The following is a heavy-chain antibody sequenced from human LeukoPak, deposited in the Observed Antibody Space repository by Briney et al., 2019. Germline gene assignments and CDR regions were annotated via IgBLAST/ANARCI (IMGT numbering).Heavy chain of an antibody. CDR2: INPNSGGT. CDR1: GYTFTGYY. D-gene: IGHD3-9*01. CDR3: ARDDVLTGYYEDY. V-gene: IGHV1-2*02. J-gene: IGHJ4*02. Sequence: ASVKVSCKASGYTFTGYYMHWVRQAPGQGIEWVGWINPNSGGTNYAQKFQGRVTMTRDTSISTAYMELSRLRSDDTAVYYCARDDVLTGYYEDYWGQGTLVTVSS.